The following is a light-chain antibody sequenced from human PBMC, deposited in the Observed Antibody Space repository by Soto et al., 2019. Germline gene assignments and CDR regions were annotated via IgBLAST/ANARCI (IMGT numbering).Light chain of an antibody. CDR1: QSVSSNY. CDR3: QQYGSSPT. Sequence: EIVLTQSPGTLSLSPGERATLSCRSSQSVSSNYLAWYQQKPDQAPRLVIYDVSGRATGVPDRCSGSGSGTDFTLTISRLEPEDFEVYYCQQYGSSPTFGQGTKVEIK. J-gene: IGKJ1*01. CDR2: DVS. V-gene: IGKV3-20*01.